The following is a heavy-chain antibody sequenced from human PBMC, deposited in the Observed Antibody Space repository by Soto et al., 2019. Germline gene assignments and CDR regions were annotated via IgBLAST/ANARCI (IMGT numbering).Heavy chain of an antibody. CDR2: IYYSGNT. CDR3: ASSYSGYLDN. V-gene: IGHV4-31*03. Sequence: SETLSLTCSVSGDSMSSGAYYWNWIRQHPGKGLEWIAYIYYSGNTYYNPSLGSRINISVDTSKSQFSLKLTSVTDADTAVYYCASSYSGYLDNWGQGTLVTVSS. D-gene: IGHD3-22*01. J-gene: IGHJ4*02. CDR1: GDSMSSGAYY.